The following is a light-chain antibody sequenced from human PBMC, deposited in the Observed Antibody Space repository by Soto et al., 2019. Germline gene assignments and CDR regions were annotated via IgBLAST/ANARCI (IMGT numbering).Light chain of an antibody. V-gene: IGLV2-14*01. Sequence: QSALTQPASVSGSPGQSITISCTGTSSDVGGYNYVSWYQQHPGKAPKFMISEVSNRPSGVSNRFSASKSGNTASLTISGLQAEDEADYYCSSYTSSSTLVFGTGTKPTVL. J-gene: IGLJ1*01. CDR3: SSYTSSSTLV. CDR2: EVS. CDR1: SSDVGGYNY.